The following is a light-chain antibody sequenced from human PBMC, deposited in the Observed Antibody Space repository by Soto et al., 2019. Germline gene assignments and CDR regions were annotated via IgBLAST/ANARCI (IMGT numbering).Light chain of an antibody. Sequence: DIQMTQSPSTLSASVGDRVTITCRASQSIYKWLAWYQQKPGKAPTLLIYEASTIESGVPSRFSGSGSGTEFTFPISSLQPDDFATYYCQQYDAYPWTFGQGTKVDIQ. CDR2: EAS. V-gene: IGKV1-5*03. J-gene: IGKJ1*01. CDR1: QSIYKW. CDR3: QQYDAYPWT.